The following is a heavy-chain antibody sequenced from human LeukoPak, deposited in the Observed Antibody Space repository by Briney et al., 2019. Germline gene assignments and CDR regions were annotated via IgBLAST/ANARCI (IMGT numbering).Heavy chain of an antibody. J-gene: IGHJ6*03. CDR3: ARRGAHMDV. D-gene: IGHD3-10*01. Sequence: SETLSLTCAVYGGSFSGYYWSWIRQPPGKGLEWIGEINHSGSSNYNPSLKSRVTISVDTSKNQFSLKLSSVTAADTAVYYCARRGAHMDVWGKGTTVTVSS. CDR2: INHSGSS. V-gene: IGHV4-34*01. CDR1: GGSFSGYY.